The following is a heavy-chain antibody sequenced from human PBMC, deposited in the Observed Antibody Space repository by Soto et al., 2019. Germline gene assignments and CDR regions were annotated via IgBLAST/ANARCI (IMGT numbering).Heavy chain of an antibody. CDR1: GGSFSDYF. CDR2: INHSGST. CDR3: ARGISMLVVVQTDAPDKYYFDS. V-gene: IGHV4-34*01. Sequence: KPSETLSLTCAVYGGSFSDYFWTWIRQPPGKGLEWIGQINHSGSTNYNPSLRSRVTISVDTSKNQFSLKLSSVTAADTAVYYCARGISMLVVVQTDAPDKYYFDSWGLGTLVTVSS. D-gene: IGHD2-8*02. J-gene: IGHJ4*02.